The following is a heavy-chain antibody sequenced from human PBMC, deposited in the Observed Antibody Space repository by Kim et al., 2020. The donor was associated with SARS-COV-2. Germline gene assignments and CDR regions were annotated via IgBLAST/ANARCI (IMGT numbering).Heavy chain of an antibody. V-gene: IGHV3-23*01. CDR3: AKGVSLGAFDI. Sequence: TYSEDSGRDRFALSRNNSKNTLYLQMNSLRGEDTAVYYCAKGVSLGAFDIWGQGTMVTVSS. D-gene: IGHD3-16*01. CDR2: T. J-gene: IGHJ3*02.